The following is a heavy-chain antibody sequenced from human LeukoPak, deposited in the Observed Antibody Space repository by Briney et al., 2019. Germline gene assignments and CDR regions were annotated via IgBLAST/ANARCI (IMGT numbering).Heavy chain of an antibody. CDR2: INQGGSGK. Sequence: GGSLRLSCVASGFPFSNYWLTWVRQAPGKGLEWVANINQGGSGKYYVDSVKGRFTISRDNAKNSLYLQINSLRAEDTAVYFCARDRVTKSYDYYGLDVWGQGTTVSVSS. V-gene: IGHV3-7*03. CDR3: ARDRVTKSYDYYGLDV. D-gene: IGHD2-8*01. J-gene: IGHJ6*02. CDR1: GFPFSNYW.